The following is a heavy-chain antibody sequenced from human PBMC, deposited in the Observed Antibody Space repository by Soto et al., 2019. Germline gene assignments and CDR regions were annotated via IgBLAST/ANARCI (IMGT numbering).Heavy chain of an antibody. CDR2: IYYSGST. CDR3: ARHGGSYYNGFDP. D-gene: IGHD1-26*01. Sequence: QLQLQESGPGLVKPSETLSLTCTVSGGSISSSSYYWGWIRQPPGKGLEWIGSIYYSGSTYYNPSLKGRVTISVDTSKNQFSLKLSSVTASDTAVYYCARHGGSYYNGFDPWGQGNLVTVSS. CDR1: GGSISSSSYY. J-gene: IGHJ5*02. V-gene: IGHV4-39*01.